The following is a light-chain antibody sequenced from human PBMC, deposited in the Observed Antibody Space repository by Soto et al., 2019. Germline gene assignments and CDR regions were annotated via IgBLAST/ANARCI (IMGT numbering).Light chain of an antibody. Sequence: QAALTQPASVSGSPGQSITISCTGTSSDVGGYNYVSWYQQHPGKAPKLMIYDVSNRPSGVSIRFSGSKSGNTASLTISGLQAEDEADYYCSSFTTSTTYVVVTGTKETVL. CDR3: SSFTTSTTYV. CDR2: DVS. V-gene: IGLV2-14*01. J-gene: IGLJ1*01. CDR1: SSDVGGYNY.